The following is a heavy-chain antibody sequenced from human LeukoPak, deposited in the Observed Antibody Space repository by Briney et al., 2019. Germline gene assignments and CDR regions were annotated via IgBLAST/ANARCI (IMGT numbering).Heavy chain of an antibody. CDR1: GFTFSSYA. D-gene: IGHD4-11*01. J-gene: IGHJ5*02. CDR2: ISGSGGST. Sequence: GGSLRLSCAASGFTFSSYAMSWVRQAPGMGLEWVSAISGSGGSTYYADSVGGRFSISRDNSKNTLYLQMSSLRADDTAVYFCARVAEKSLTTVTKGWFDPWGQGTLLTVSS. V-gene: IGHV3-23*01. CDR3: ARVAEKSLTTVTKGWFDP.